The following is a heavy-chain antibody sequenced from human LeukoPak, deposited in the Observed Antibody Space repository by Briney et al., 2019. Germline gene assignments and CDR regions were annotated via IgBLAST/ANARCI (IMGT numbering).Heavy chain of an antibody. CDR1: GVAFSRCA. CDR3: AKERGHPLANYYMDV. J-gene: IGHJ6*03. D-gene: IGHD1-26*01. V-gene: IGHV3-23*01. CDR2: IVDTGDST. Sequence: GGAFTLSSSATGVAFSRCAMLGVRRAPEKELEWVSTIVDTGDSTFYADSVRGRFTISRDSSKNTLYLQMNSLRAEDTAVYSCAKERGHPLANYYMDVWGKGTTVTVSS.